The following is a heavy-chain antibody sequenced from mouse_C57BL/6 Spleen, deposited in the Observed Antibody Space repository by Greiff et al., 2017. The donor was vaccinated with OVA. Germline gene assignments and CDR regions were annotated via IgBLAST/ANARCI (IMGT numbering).Heavy chain of an antibody. CDR1: GYTFTRYW. CDR3: ARRGIYYGNSYAMDY. J-gene: IGHJ4*01. D-gene: IGHD2-1*01. V-gene: IGHV1-55*01. CDR2: ISPGRGST. Sequence: QVQLQQPGAELVKPGASVTMSCTASGYTFTRYWLTWVKQRPGQGLEWIGDISPGRGSTNSHEKVKSTATLTVDTSASTAYMQLSSLTSEDAAVYYGARRGIYYGNSYAMDYWGQGTSVTVSS.